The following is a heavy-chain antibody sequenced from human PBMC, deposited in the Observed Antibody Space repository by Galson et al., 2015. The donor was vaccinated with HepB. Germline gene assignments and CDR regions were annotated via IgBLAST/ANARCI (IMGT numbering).Heavy chain of an antibody. V-gene: IGHV3-23*01. CDR1: GFRFACYG. CDR3: AKCFIIASSILSGIDA. Sequence: SLRLSCAASGFRFACYGMSWVRQAPGKGLEWLSSITNTGGYTYYADSVKGRFTISRDNSKNTVYLQLNNVKAEDSAVYYCAKCFIIASSILSGIDAGGQGPTVTVSS. CDR2: ITNTGGYT. J-gene: IGHJ6*02. D-gene: IGHD2-2*01.